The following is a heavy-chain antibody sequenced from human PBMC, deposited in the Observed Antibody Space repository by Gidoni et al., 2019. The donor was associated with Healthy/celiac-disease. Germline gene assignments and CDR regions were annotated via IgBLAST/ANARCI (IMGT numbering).Heavy chain of an antibody. J-gene: IGHJ6*02. CDR3: ARGAARLPYYYGMDV. Sequence: EVQLVESGGGLVQPGGSLRLSCAASGFTFSSYDMHWVRQATGKGLEWVSAIGTAGDTYYPGSVKGRFTISRENAKNSLYLQMNSLRAGDTAVYYCARGAARLPYYYGMDVWGQGTTVTVSS. D-gene: IGHD6-6*01. V-gene: IGHV3-13*01. CDR1: GFTFSSYD. CDR2: IGTAGDT.